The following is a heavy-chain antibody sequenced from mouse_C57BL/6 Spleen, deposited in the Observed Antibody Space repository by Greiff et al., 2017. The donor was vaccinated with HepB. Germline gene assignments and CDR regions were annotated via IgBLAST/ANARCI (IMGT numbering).Heavy chain of an antibody. Sequence: EVQLVESGGGLVKPGGSLKLSCAASGFTFSSYAMSWVRQTPEKRLEWVATISDGGSYTYYPDNVKGRFTISRDNAKNNLYLQKSHLKSEDTAMYYCARDHYDYDGAMDYWGQGTSVTVSS. J-gene: IGHJ4*01. V-gene: IGHV5-4*01. D-gene: IGHD2-4*01. CDR2: ISDGGSYT. CDR1: GFTFSSYA. CDR3: ARDHYDYDGAMDY.